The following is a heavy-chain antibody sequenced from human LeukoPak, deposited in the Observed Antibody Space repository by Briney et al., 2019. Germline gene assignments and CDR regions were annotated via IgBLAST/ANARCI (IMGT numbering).Heavy chain of an antibody. D-gene: IGHD2-15*01. CDR3: AGIYCSGGSCYFDY. Sequence: PSQTLSLTXTVSGGSISSGDYYWSWIRQPPGKGLEWIGYIYYSGSTYYNPSLKSRVTISVDTSKNQFSLKLSSVTAADTAVYYCAGIYCSGGSCYFDYWGQGTLVTVSS. CDR1: GGSISSGDYY. J-gene: IGHJ4*02. CDR2: IYYSGST. V-gene: IGHV4-30-4*08.